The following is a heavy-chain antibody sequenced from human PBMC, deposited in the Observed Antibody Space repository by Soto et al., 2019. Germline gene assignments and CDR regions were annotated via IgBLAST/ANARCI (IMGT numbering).Heavy chain of an antibody. D-gene: IGHD2-2*01. V-gene: IGHV4-61*01. Sequence: QVQLKESGPGLVNPSETLSLTCTVSGGFVTSDTHSWSWLRQTPGKRLEWIGFIYSGGSSKNPSLKSRVTMSVDTSKNQFSLKLRSVIVADTAVYHCARFVRSCSATTCSTRADVWGQGITVTVSS. CDR2: IYSGGSS. J-gene: IGHJ6*02. CDR3: ARFVRSCSATTCSTRADV. CDR1: GGFVTSDTHS.